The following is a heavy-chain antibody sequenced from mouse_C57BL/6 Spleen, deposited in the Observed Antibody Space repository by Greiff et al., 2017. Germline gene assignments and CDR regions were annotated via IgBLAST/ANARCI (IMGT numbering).Heavy chain of an antibody. CDR1: GYTFTSYW. D-gene: IGHD2-5*01. CDR3: ARRGDLYSIFAY. CDR2: IYPGSGST. V-gene: IGHV1-55*01. J-gene: IGHJ3*01. Sequence: QVQLQQPGAELVKPGASVKMSCKASGYTFTSYWITWVKQRPGQGLEWIGDIYPGSGSTNYNEKFKSKATLTVDTSSSTAYMQLSSLTSEDSAVYYCARRGDLYSIFAYWGQGTLVTVSA.